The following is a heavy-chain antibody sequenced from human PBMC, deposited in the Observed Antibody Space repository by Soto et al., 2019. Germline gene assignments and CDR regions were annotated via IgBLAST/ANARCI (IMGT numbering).Heavy chain of an antibody. CDR1: GFTFSSYA. Sequence: GGSLRLSCAASGFTFSSYAMSWVRQAPGKGLEWVAVIWYDGSNKYYADSVKGRFTISRDNSKNTLYLQMNSLRAEDTAVYYCARDERDGYIDFDYWGQGTLVTVSS. V-gene: IGHV3-33*08. CDR2: IWYDGSNK. CDR3: ARDERDGYIDFDY. D-gene: IGHD5-12*01. J-gene: IGHJ4*02.